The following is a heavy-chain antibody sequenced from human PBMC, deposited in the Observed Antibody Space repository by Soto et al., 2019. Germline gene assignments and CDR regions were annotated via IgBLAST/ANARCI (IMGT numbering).Heavy chain of an antibody. D-gene: IGHD3-3*01. J-gene: IGHJ4*02. CDR1: GGSISSGGYY. CDR3: ARSQGDFWSGYSHYFDY. Sequence: SETLSLTCTVSGGSISSGGYYWSWIRQHPGKGLEWIGYIYYSGSTYYNPSLKSRVTISVDTSKNQFSLKLSSVTAADTAVYYCARSQGDFWSGYSHYFDYWGQGTLVTVSS. V-gene: IGHV4-31*03. CDR2: IYYSGST.